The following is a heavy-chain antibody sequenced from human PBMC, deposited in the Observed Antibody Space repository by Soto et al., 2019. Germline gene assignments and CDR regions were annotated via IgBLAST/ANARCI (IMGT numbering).Heavy chain of an antibody. Sequence: QLQLQESGPGLVKPSETLTLTCTVSGGSISSGSYYWGWIRQPPGKGLEWIGSKYYSGTTYYNPSLKSRVTISVDTSKIQFSLNLSSVTAADTAVYYCARYMRYSYGPESIDYWGQGTLVTVSS. V-gene: IGHV4-39*01. CDR3: ARYMRYSYGPESIDY. D-gene: IGHD5-18*01. CDR1: GGSISSGSYY. J-gene: IGHJ4*02. CDR2: KYYSGTT.